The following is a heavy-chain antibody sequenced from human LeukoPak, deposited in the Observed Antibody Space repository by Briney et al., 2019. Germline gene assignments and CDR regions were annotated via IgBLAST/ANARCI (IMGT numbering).Heavy chain of an antibody. CDR2: INHSGST. Sequence: GSLRLSCAASGFTFSNAWMSWIRQPPGKGLEWIGEINHSGSTNYNPSLKSRVTISVDTSKNQFSLKLSSVTAADTAVYYCARVGGPRITMVRGLLSFDYWGQGTLVTVSS. CDR1: GFTFSNAW. CDR3: ARVGGPRITMVRGLLSFDY. J-gene: IGHJ4*02. D-gene: IGHD3-10*01. V-gene: IGHV4-34*01.